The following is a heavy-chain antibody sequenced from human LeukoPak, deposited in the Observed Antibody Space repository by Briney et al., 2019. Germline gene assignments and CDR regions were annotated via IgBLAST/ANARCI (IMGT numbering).Heavy chain of an antibody. CDR2: IYYSGST. J-gene: IGHJ3*02. CDR1: GFTVSGNY. CDR3: ARAGNRAAGTTSAFDI. D-gene: IGHD1-1*01. V-gene: IGHV4-59*02. Sequence: GSLRLSCAASGFTVSGNYMGWVRQAPGKGLEWIGYIYYSGSTNYNPSLKSRVTISVDTSKNQFSLKLSSVTAADTAVYYCARAGNRAAGTTSAFDIWGQGTMVTVSS.